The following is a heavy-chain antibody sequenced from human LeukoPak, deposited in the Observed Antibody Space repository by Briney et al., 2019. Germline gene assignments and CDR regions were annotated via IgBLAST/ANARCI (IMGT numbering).Heavy chain of an antibody. CDR1: GYSISSGYY. CDR2: IYHSGST. Sequence: SETLSLTCTVSGYSISSGYYWGWIRQPPGKGLEWIGSIYHSGSTYYNPSLKSRVTISVDTSKNQFSLKLSSVTAADTAVYYCAKPGYDFWSGYPNWFDPWGQGTLVTVSS. J-gene: IGHJ5*02. D-gene: IGHD3-3*01. V-gene: IGHV4-38-2*02. CDR3: AKPGYDFWSGYPNWFDP.